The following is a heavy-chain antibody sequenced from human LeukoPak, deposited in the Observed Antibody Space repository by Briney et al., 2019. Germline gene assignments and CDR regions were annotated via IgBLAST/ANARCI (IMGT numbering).Heavy chain of an antibody. J-gene: IGHJ4*02. D-gene: IGHD6-19*01. Sequence: SETPSLTCAVYGGSFSGYYWSWIRQPPGKGLEWIGEINHSGSTNYNPSLKSRVTISVDTSKNQFSLKLSSVTAADTAVYYCARESVASFDYWGQGTLVTVSS. V-gene: IGHV4-34*01. CDR1: GGSFSGYY. CDR3: ARESVASFDY. CDR2: INHSGST.